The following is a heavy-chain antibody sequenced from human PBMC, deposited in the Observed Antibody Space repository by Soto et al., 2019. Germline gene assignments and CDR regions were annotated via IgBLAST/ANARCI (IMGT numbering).Heavy chain of an antibody. CDR3: ASRLQFDYRVYYYYGMDV. J-gene: IGHJ6*02. V-gene: IGHV1-46*01. CDR1: GYTFTSYF. D-gene: IGHD3-9*01. CDR2: NNPSGDST. Sequence: GASVKVSCKASGYTFTSYFMHWVRQAPGQGLEWMGKNNPSGDSTSYAQKFQGRVTMTRDTSTSTVYMELSSLRSEDTAVYYCASRLQFDYRVYYYYGMDVWGQGTTVTVSS.